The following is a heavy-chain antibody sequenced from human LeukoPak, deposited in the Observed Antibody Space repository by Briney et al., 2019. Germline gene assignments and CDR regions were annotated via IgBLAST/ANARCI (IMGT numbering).Heavy chain of an antibody. D-gene: IGHD3-3*01. Sequence: GGSLRLSCAASGFTFSSYGMHWVRQAPGKGLEWVANIKQDGSEKYYVDSVKGRFTISRDNAKNSLYLQMNSLRAEDTAVYYCARDKDSSSFWSGYPFDYWGQGTLVTVSS. V-gene: IGHV3-7*01. CDR2: IKQDGSEK. CDR3: ARDKDSSSFWSGYPFDY. CDR1: GFTFSSYG. J-gene: IGHJ4*02.